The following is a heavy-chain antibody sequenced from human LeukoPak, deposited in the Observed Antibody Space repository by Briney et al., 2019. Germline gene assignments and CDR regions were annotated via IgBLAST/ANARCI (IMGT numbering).Heavy chain of an antibody. D-gene: IGHD6-19*01. J-gene: IGHJ4*02. Sequence: ASVKVSCKVSGYTLTELSMHWVRQPPGKGLEWMGGFDPEDGETIYAQKFQGRVTMTRDMSTSTVYMELSSLRSEDTAVYYCARDPLGYSSGKNDYSGQGTLVTVSS. CDR1: GYTLTELS. V-gene: IGHV1-24*01. CDR2: FDPEDGET. CDR3: ARDPLGYSSGKNDY.